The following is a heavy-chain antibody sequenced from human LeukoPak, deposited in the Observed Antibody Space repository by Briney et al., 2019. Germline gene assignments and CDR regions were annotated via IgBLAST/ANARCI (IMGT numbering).Heavy chain of an antibody. J-gene: IGHJ2*01. V-gene: IGHV3-23*01. Sequence: GGSLRLSCAASGFTFSSYAMSWVRQAPGKGLEWVSAISGSGGSTYYADSVKGRFTISRDNSKNTLYLQMNSLRAEDTAVYYCARDWRRTGYSYWYFDLWGRGTLVTVSS. CDR3: ARDWRRTGYSYWYFDL. CDR1: GFTFSSYA. CDR2: ISGSGGST. D-gene: IGHD3/OR15-3a*01.